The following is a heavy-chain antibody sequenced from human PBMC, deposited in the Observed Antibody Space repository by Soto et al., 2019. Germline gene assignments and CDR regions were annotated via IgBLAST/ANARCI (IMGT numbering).Heavy chain of an antibody. CDR2: IYYGGST. J-gene: IGHJ4*01. CDR1: GGSISSGGYY. V-gene: IGHV4-31*03. CDR3: ARGGYYYENSGQNAYDY. D-gene: IGHD3-22*01. Sequence: TLCLTCTVSGGSISSGGYYWSWIRQHPGKGLEWIGYIYYGGSTYYNPSLKSRATISGDTSKNQFSLKLSSVTAADTAVYYCARGGYYYENSGQNAYDYWGQGILVTGPS.